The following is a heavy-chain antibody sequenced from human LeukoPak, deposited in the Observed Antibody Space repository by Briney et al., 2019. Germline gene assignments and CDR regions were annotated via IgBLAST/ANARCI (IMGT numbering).Heavy chain of an antibody. CDR3: AKDPAGFCSGGSCYYFDD. V-gene: IGHV3-23*01. CDR2: ISGSGGSI. J-gene: IGHJ4*02. CDR1: GFTFSSYA. D-gene: IGHD2-15*01. Sequence: PGGSLRLPCAASGFTFSSYAMSWVRQAPGKGLEWVSGISGSGGSIYYADSVKGRFTISRDNSKNTLYLQMNSLRAEDTAVYYCAKDPAGFCSGGSCYYFDDWGQGTLVTVSS.